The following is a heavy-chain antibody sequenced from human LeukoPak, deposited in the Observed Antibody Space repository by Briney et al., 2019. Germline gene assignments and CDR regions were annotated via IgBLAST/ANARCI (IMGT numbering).Heavy chain of an antibody. CDR3: AIVRTTVTTYYFDY. CDR1: GYTFTSDG. D-gene: IGHD4-17*01. CDR2: IIAYNGNT. J-gene: IGHJ4*02. V-gene: IGHV1-18*01. Sequence: ASLKVSCKASGYTFTSDGISSVRQAPGQRLEWMGWIIAYNGNTNYAQKLQSRVTMTTDTSTRTAYMELRSLRSDDTAVYYCAIVRTTVTTYYFDYGGQGTLVTVSS.